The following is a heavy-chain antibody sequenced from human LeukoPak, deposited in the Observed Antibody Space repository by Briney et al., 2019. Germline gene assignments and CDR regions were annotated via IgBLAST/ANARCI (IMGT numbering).Heavy chain of an antibody. CDR3: ARDTRLSAVPADGYGMDV. D-gene: IGHD2-2*01. CDR1: GFTFSSYA. CDR2: ISYDGSNK. Sequence: GGSLRLSCAASGFTFSSYAMHWVRQAPGKGLEWVAVISYDGSNKYYADSVKGRFTISRDNSENTLYLQMNSLRAEDTAVYYCARDTRLSAVPADGYGMDVWGQGTTVTVSS. V-gene: IGHV3-30-3*01. J-gene: IGHJ6*02.